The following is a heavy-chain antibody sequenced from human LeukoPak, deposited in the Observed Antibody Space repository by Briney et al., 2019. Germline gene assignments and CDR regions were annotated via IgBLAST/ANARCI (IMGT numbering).Heavy chain of an antibody. D-gene: IGHD1-26*01. CDR3: ARAGGIVGAIDFDY. CDR2: IYYSGST. J-gene: IGHJ4*02. Sequence: SETLSLTCTVSGGSISSYYWSWIRQPPGKGLEWIGYIYYSGSTNYNLSLKSRVTISVDTSKNQFSLKLSSVTAADTAVYYCARAGGIVGAIDFDYWGQGTLVTVSS. V-gene: IGHV4-59*01. CDR1: GGSISSYY.